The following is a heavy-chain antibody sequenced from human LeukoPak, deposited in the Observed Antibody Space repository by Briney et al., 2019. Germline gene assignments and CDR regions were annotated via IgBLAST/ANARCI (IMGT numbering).Heavy chain of an antibody. V-gene: IGHV3-33*01. CDR3: ARDGSSGYLHFDF. J-gene: IGHJ4*02. D-gene: IGHD3-22*01. Sequence: GRSLRLSCAASGFTFSSNSMHWVRDAPRKGRGWVAVIWHDGSNKYYSDPGKGRFTLSRDNSKNTLYLQMNSLRVEDTAVYYCARDGSSGYLHFDFWGRGTLVTVSS. CDR2: IWHDGSNK. CDR1: GFTFSSNS.